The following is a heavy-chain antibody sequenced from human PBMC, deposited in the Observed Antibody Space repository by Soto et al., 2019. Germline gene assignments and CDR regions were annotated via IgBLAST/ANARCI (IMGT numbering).Heavy chain of an antibody. D-gene: IGHD6-6*01. CDR1: GGSISSGDYY. J-gene: IGHJ5*02. CDR3: ARERPDGARLDP. Sequence: QVQLQESGPGLVKPSQTLSLTCTVSGGSISSGDYYWSWIRQPPGKGLEWIGYIYYSGSTYYNPSLKSRVTISVDTSKTQFALKLSSVTAADTAVYYCARERPDGARLDPWGQGTLVTVSS. V-gene: IGHV4-30-4*01. CDR2: IYYSGST.